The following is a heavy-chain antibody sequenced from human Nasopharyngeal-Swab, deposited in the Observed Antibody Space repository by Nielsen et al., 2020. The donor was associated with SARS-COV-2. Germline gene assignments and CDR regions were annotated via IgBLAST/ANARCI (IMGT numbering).Heavy chain of an antibody. D-gene: IGHD2-15*01. Sequence: GGSLRLSCKGSGYRFSSHWIAWVRQMPGKGLEWMGIIYPGDSDTTYSPSFQGQVTISADKSVTTAYLQWSSLKASDTAMYYCARRSHSYCSGSTCSSFDYWGQGTLVTVSS. J-gene: IGHJ4*02. CDR2: IYPGDSDT. CDR3: ARRSHSYCSGSTCSSFDY. CDR1: GYRFSSHW. V-gene: IGHV5-51*01.